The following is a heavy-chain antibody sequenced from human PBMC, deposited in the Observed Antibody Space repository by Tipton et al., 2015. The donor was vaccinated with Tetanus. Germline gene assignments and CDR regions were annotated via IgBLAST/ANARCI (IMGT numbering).Heavy chain of an antibody. D-gene: IGHD3-22*01. Sequence: TLSLTCTVSGGSISSYYWTWIRQPPGRGLEWIGYVHYSGSTNYSPSLRSRVTLSVDTSKNQFSLKLSSVTAADTAVYYCARVGYYYYYMDVWGKGTTVTVSS. CDR2: VHYSGST. V-gene: IGHV4-59*01. CDR3: ARVGYYYYYMDV. CDR1: GGSISSYY. J-gene: IGHJ6*03.